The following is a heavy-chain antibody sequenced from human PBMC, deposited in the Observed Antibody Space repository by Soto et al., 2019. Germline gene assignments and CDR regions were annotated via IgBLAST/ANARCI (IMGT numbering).Heavy chain of an antibody. CDR2: VNHRGST. CDR3: ARGISMKVMIQRDAPDKYHFDS. V-gene: IGHV4-34*01. Sequence: QVQLQQWGAGLLKPSETLSLTCAVYGGSFSDHYWSWIRQPPGKGLEWIGEVNHRGSTNYNPSLKSRVTISAATSKNQFSLNLRSVTAADAAVYYCARGISMKVMIQRDAPDKYHFDSWGQGTLVTVSS. CDR1: GGSFSDHY. D-gene: IGHD3-22*01. J-gene: IGHJ4*02.